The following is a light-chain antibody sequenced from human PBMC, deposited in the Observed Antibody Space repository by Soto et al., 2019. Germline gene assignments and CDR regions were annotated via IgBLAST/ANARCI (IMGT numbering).Light chain of an antibody. J-gene: IGKJ4*01. CDR1: ESVSTNY. CDR2: GAS. V-gene: IGKV3-20*01. CDR3: QQYGNVPLT. Sequence: EIVLTQSPGTLSLSPGERATLSCRASESVSTNYLAWYQQKPGQAPRLLISGASSRATGIPDRFSGSGSGADFTLTINRLEPEDFAVYYCQQYGNVPLTFGGGTKVEIK.